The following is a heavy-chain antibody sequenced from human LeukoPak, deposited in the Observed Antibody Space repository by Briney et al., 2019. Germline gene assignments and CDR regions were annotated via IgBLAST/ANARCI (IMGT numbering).Heavy chain of an antibody. CDR3: ARSIAVAAIGTYFDY. V-gene: IGHV3-21*01. Sequence: GGSLRLSCAASGFTFSSYSMNWVRQAPGKGLEWVSSISSSSSYIYYADSVKGRFTISRDNAKNSLYLQMNSLRAEDTAVYYCARSIAVAAIGTYFDYWGQGTLVTVSS. J-gene: IGHJ4*02. CDR1: GFTFSSYS. D-gene: IGHD6-19*01. CDR2: ISSSSSYI.